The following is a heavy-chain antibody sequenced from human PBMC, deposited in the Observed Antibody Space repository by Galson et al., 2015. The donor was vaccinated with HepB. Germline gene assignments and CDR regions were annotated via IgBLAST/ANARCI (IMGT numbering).Heavy chain of an antibody. CDR3: ARAAYSTTGNTYGWFDP. CDR2: SRGEDFNT. V-gene: IGHV3-23*01. CDR1: AVAFTNHV. D-gene: IGHD1-1*01. J-gene: IGHJ5*02. Sequence: SLRLSCAASAVAFTNHVMTWVRQAPGKGLEWVSISRGEDFNTHYADSVEGRFTISRDNSKNTLYLQMDSLRAEDTAIYYCARAAYSTTGNTYGWFDPWGQGTLVTVSS.